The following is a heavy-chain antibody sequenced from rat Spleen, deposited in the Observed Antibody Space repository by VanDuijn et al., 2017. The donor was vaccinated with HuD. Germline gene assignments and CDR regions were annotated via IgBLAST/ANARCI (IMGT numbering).Heavy chain of an antibody. CDR1: GFTFSDYY. CDR2: ITYEGSSI. CDR3: ARQWDY. Sequence: EVQLVESGGGLVQPGRSLKLSCAASGFTFSDYYMAWVRQAPKKGLEWVASITYEGSSIYYRDSVKGRFTISRENAKSTLYLQMDSLRSEDTATYYCARQWDYWGQGVMVTVSS. J-gene: IGHJ2*01. V-gene: IGHV5-22*01.